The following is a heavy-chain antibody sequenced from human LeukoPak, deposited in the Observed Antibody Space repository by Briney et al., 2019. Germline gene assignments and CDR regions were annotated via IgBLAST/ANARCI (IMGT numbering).Heavy chain of an antibody. V-gene: IGHV3-7*03. CDR2: IKQDGSEK. J-gene: IGHJ3*01. CDR1: GFTFSSYW. CDR3: AGLVATISAFDL. Sequence: GGSLRLSCAASGFTFSSYWMSWVRQAPGKGLEWVANIKQDGSEKYYVDSVKGRFTISRDNAKHSLYLQMNSLRADDTARYYCAGLVATISAFDLWGQGTMVTVSS. D-gene: IGHD5-12*01.